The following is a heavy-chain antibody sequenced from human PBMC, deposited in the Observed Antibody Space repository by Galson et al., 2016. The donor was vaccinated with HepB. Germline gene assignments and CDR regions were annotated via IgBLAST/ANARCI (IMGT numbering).Heavy chain of an antibody. CDR3: AGDPGTPFPLDF. V-gene: IGHV1-18*04. J-gene: IGHJ4*02. D-gene: IGHD2-15*01. CDR2: ISSYNGNT. Sequence: SVKVSCKASGYTFTNYGFSWVRQVPGQGLEWMGWISSYNGNTRYAQTLQDRVTMTTDTPTSTAYMELRSLTSDDTAVYYCAGDPGTPFPLDFWGQGTLVTVSS. CDR1: GYTFTNYG.